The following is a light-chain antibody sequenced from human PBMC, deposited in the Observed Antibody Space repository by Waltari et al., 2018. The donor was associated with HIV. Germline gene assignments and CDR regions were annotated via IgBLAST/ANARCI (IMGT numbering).Light chain of an antibody. J-gene: IGLJ1*01. CDR3: CSYAGNYSYV. CDR2: DVS. Sequence: QSALTQPRSVSGSPGQSVTISCTGTRRDVGDSTYVSWYRQNPGKVPKLMIYDVSKRPSGVPDRFSGSRSGNTASLTISGLQAEDEADYFCCSYAGNYSYVFGSGSRVTVL. CDR1: RRDVGDSTY. V-gene: IGLV2-11*01.